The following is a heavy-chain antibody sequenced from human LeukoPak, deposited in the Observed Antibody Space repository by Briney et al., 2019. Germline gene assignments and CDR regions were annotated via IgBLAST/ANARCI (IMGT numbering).Heavy chain of an antibody. CDR1: GLTVSDNY. Sequence: GGSLRLSCAASGLTVSDNYMSWVRQAPGTGLEWVSVIYSGGTTYYADSVKGRFTISRHNSKNTLYLQMNSLRAEDTAVYYCASATSSGYYGGYYFDYWGQGTLVTVSS. CDR3: ASATSSGYYGGYYFDY. CDR2: IYSGGTT. V-gene: IGHV3-53*04. J-gene: IGHJ4*02. D-gene: IGHD3-22*01.